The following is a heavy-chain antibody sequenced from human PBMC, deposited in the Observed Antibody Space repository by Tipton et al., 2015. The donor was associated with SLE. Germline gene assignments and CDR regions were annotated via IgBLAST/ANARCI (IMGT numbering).Heavy chain of an antibody. J-gene: IGHJ6*03. CDR3: ASSEIGYGYYMDV. Sequence: TLSLTCTVSGVSISSGDYYWSWIRQPPGKGLEWIGYIYYSGITNYNPSLKSRVTISVDTSKNQFSLKLGSVTAADTAVYYCASSEIGYGYYMDVWGKGTTVTVSS. V-gene: IGHV4-61*08. D-gene: IGHD3-10*01. CDR1: GVSISSGDYY. CDR2: IYYSGIT.